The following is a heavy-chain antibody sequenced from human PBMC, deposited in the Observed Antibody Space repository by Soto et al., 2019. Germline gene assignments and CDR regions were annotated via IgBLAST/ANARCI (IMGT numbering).Heavy chain of an antibody. CDR3: ARAVRYDFWSGPGSYYGMDV. CDR1: GYTFTSYG. J-gene: IGHJ6*02. V-gene: IGHV1-18*01. Sequence: ASVKVSCKASGYTFTSYGISWVRQAPGQGLEWMGWISAYNGNTNYAQKLQGRVTMTTDASTSTAYMELRSLRSDDTAGYYCARAVRYDFWSGPGSYYGMDVWGQGTTVTVSS. CDR2: ISAYNGNT. D-gene: IGHD3-3*01.